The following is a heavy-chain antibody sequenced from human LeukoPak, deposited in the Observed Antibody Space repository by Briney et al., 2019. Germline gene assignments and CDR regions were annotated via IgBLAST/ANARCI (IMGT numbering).Heavy chain of an antibody. Sequence: PGGSLRLSCAASGFKFDDYGMSWVRQAPGKGLGWVCDINWNGAWTGYADSVKGRFTISRDNAKNSLYLQMNSPRAEDTALYYCAGYYYDSSRGFDLWGQGTLVTVSA. D-gene: IGHD3-22*01. CDR1: GFKFDDYG. CDR2: INWNGAWT. V-gene: IGHV3-20*04. CDR3: AGYYYDSSRGFDL. J-gene: IGHJ5*02.